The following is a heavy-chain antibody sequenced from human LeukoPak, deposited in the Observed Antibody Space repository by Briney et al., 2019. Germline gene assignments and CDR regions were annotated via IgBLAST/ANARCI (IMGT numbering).Heavy chain of an antibody. J-gene: IGHJ4*02. V-gene: IGHV3-11*04. Sequence: GGSLRLSCAASGFTFSDYYMSWIRQAPGKGLEWVSYISSSGSTIYYADSVKGRFTISRDNAKNSLYLQMNSLRAEDTAVYYCARDPTTVTTTPFGYWGQGTLVTVSS. CDR3: ARDPTTVTTTPFGY. CDR1: GFTFSDYY. CDR2: ISSSGSTI. D-gene: IGHD4-17*01.